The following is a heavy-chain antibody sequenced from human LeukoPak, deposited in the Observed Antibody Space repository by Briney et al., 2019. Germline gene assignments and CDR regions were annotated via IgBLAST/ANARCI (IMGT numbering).Heavy chain of an antibody. Sequence: SETLSLTCTVSGGSISSYYWSWIRQPPGKGLEWIGYIYYSGSTNYNPSLKSRVTISVDTSKNQFSLKLSSVTAADTAVYYCARSYYDFWSGPHATYYMDVWGKGTTVTVSS. CDR1: GGSISSYY. CDR2: IYYSGST. V-gene: IGHV4-59*01. CDR3: ARSYYDFWSGPHATYYMDV. J-gene: IGHJ6*03. D-gene: IGHD3-3*01.